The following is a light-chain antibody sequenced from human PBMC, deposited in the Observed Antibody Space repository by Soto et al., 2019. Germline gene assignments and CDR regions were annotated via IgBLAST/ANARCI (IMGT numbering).Light chain of an antibody. Sequence: QSALTQPASVSGSPGQSITISCTGTSSDVGGYNYVSWYQHHPGKAPKLMIYDVSNLPSGVSNRFSGSKSGNTASLTISGLQAEDEADYYCSSYTGSSTLYVFGTGTKLTVL. CDR3: SSYTGSSTLYV. CDR2: DVS. CDR1: SSDVGGYNY. J-gene: IGLJ1*01. V-gene: IGLV2-14*01.